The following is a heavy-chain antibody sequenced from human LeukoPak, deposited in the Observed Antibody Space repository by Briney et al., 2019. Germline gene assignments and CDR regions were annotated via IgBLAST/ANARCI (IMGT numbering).Heavy chain of an antibody. J-gene: IGHJ3*02. CDR1: GGSISSSSYY. CDR2: IYYSGST. V-gene: IGHV4-39*07. D-gene: IGHD3-22*01. Sequence: SETLSLTCTVSGGSISSSSYYWGWIRQPPGKGLEWIGSIYYSGSTYYNPSLKSRVTISVDTSKNQFSLKLSSVTAADTAVYYCARAPREVYYDSSGYYYLSAFDIWGQGTMVTVSS. CDR3: ARAPREVYYDSSGYYYLSAFDI.